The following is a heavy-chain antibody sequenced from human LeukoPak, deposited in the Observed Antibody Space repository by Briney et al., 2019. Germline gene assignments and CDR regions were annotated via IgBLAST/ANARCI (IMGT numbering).Heavy chain of an antibody. D-gene: IGHD3-22*01. CDR2: ISSSGSTI. CDR1: GFTFSDYY. Sequence: GGSLRLSCAASGFTFSDYYMSWIRQAPGKGLEWVSYISSSGSTIYYADSVKGRFTISRDNAKKSLYLQMNSLRAEDTAVYYCAREDYDSSGYRSRWGQGTLVTVSS. CDR3: AREDYDSSGYRSR. J-gene: IGHJ4*02. V-gene: IGHV3-11*01.